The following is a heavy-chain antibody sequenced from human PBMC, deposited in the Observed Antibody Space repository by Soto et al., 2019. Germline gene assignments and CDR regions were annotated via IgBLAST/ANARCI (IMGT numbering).Heavy chain of an antibody. CDR2: IYHSGST. CDR3: ASVTYDSSGYYSGAFDI. Sequence: QLQLQESGSGLVKPSQTLSLTCAVSGGSISSGGYSWSWIRQPPGKGLEWIGYIYHSGSTYYNPSLKSRVTISVDRSKNQFSLKLSSVTAADTAVYYCASVTYDSSGYYSGAFDIWGQGTMVTVSS. V-gene: IGHV4-30-2*01. J-gene: IGHJ3*02. CDR1: GGSISSGGYS. D-gene: IGHD3-22*01.